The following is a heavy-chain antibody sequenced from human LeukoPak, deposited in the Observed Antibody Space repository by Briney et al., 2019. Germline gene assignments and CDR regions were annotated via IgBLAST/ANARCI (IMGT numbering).Heavy chain of an antibody. Sequence: GGSLRLSCAAPGVTLSSYWMHWVRQAPGKGLVWVSRTNSDGSSTSYADSVKGRFTISRDNAKNTLYLQMNSLRAEDTAVYYCARVSSGSLRYWGQGTLVTVSS. CDR3: ARVSSGSLRY. CDR2: TNSDGSST. D-gene: IGHD1-26*01. V-gene: IGHV3-74*01. CDR1: GVTLSSYW. J-gene: IGHJ4*02.